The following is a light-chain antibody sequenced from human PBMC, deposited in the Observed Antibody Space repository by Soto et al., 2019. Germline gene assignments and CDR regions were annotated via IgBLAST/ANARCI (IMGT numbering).Light chain of an antibody. J-gene: IGKJ4*01. CDR2: DVS. CDR1: QSVTNN. V-gene: IGKV3D-15*01. Sequence: EKVMTQSPATLSVSPGETATLSCRASQSVTNNYLAWYQQKPGLAPRLLIHDVSTRATGIPARFSGSGSGTEFTLTISRLQSEDFAVYYCQQYDDWPLTFGGGTKVEIK. CDR3: QQYDDWPLT.